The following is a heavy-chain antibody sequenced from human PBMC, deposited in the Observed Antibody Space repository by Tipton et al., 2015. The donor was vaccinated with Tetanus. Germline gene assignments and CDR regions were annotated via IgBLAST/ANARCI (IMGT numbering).Heavy chain of an antibody. Sequence: GLVKPSGTLSVTCAVSGGSIRTSTWWTWVRQPPGKGLEWLGEVFHSGSTSYNPSLKSRVTISLDTSKTHFYLNLSSVTAADTAVYYCARPIKQWLVPVDSWGQGTLVTVSS. CDR1: GGSIRTSTW. CDR2: VFHSGST. D-gene: IGHD6-19*01. V-gene: IGHV4-4*02. CDR3: ARPIKQWLVPVDS. J-gene: IGHJ4*02.